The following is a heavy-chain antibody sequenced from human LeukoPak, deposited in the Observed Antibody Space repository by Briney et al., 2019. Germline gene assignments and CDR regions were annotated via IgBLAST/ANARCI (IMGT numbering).Heavy chain of an antibody. V-gene: IGHV3-30*04. CDR1: GFTFSSYT. D-gene: IGHD1-26*01. CDR3: ARDRSGSYDY. CDR2: ISYDGSNK. J-gene: IGHJ4*02. Sequence: GGSLRLSCAASGFTFSSYTMHWVRQAPGKGLEWVAVISYDGSNKYYADSVKGRFTISRDNSKNTLYLQMNSLRAEDTAVYYCARDRSGSYDYWGQGTLVTVSS.